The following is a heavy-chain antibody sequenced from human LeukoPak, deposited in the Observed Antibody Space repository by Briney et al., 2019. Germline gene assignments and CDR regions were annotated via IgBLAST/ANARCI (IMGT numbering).Heavy chain of an antibody. CDR2: IYYSGSS. J-gene: IGHJ6*02. CDR1: GGPISSGDYY. Sequence: SETLSLTCIVSGGPISSGDYYWSWIRQHPGKGLEWIGYIYYSGSSYYNPSLKSRVTISVDTSKNQFSLKLSSVTAADTAVYYCARVGGTNYYYYGMDVWGQGTTVTVSS. D-gene: IGHD4-23*01. CDR3: ARVGGTNYYYYGMDV. V-gene: IGHV4-31*03.